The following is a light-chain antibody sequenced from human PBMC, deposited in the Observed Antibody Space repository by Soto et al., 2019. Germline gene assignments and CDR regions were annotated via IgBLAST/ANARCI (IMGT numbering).Light chain of an antibody. CDR3: QSYDSSLSGYV. J-gene: IGLJ1*01. Sequence: QSVRTQPPSESRAPGQRVTITCTGPSANIGAAYNVDWYQQLPGTAPKLLIYGNNNRPSGVPARFSGSKSGTSASLAIAGLQAEDEGDYYCQSYDSSLSGYVFGTGTKVTVL. CDR2: GNN. V-gene: IGLV1-40*01. CDR1: SANIGAAYN.